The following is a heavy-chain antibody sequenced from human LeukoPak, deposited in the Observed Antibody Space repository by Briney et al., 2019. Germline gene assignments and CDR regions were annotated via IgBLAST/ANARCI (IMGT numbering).Heavy chain of an antibody. CDR1: GYTISSYDN. Sequence: AGTLSLTCAVSGYTISSYDNWCLSQDPPKRRLEVVGSIYHSGSTYYDPSVKSRFTISVDTSKNQFSLKLSSVTAADTAVYYCARDLGVSGNNYFDYWGQGTLVTVSS. V-gene: IGHV4-38-2*02. CDR2: IYHSGST. D-gene: IGHD3-10*01. J-gene: IGHJ4*02. CDR3: ARDLGVSGNNYFDY.